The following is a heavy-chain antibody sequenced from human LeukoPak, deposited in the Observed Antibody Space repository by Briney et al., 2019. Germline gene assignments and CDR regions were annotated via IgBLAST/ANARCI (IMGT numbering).Heavy chain of an antibody. V-gene: IGHV3-74*01. CDR1: GLTFSSYW. CDR2: INSDGSST. J-gene: IGHJ4*02. Sequence: GGSLRLSCAASGLTFSSYWMHWVRQAPGKGLVWVSRINSDGSSTSYADSVKGRFTISRDNAKNTLYLQMNSLRAEDTAVYYCARERDSSGWYREFDYWGQGTLVTVSS. D-gene: IGHD6-19*01. CDR3: ARERDSSGWYREFDY.